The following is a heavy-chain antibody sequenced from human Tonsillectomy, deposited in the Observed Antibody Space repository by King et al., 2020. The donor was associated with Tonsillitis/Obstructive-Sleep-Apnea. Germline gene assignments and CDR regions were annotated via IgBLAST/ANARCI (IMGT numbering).Heavy chain of an antibody. V-gene: IGHV1-46*01. CDR1: GYTFTSYY. J-gene: IGHJ4*02. CDR2: INPSGGST. D-gene: IGHD4-17*01. Sequence: QLVQSGAEVKKPGASVKVSCKASGYTFTSYYMHWVRQAPGQGLEWMGIINPSGGSTSYAQKFQGRVTMTRDTSTSTVYMELSSLRSEATAVYYCARPTTLYGDYHYWGQGTLVTVSS. CDR3: ARPTTLYGDYHY.